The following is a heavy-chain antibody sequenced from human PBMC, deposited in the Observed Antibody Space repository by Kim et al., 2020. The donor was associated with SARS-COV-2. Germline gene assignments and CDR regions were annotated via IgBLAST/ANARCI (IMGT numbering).Heavy chain of an antibody. J-gene: IGHJ6*02. D-gene: IGHD6-19*01. CDR3: ARVSPRIAVDYRVYYYGMDV. CDR2: IKQDGSEK. CDR1: GFTFSSYW. V-gene: IGHV3-7*01. Sequence: GGSLRLSCAASGFTFSSYWMSWVRQAPGKGLEWVANIKQDGSEKYYVDSVKGRFTISRDNAKNSLYLQMNSLRAEDTAVYYCARVSPRIAVDYRVYYYGMDVWGQGTTVTVSS.